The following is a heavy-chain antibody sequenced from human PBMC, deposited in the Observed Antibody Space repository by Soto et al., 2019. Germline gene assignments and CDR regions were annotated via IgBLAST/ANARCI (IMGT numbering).Heavy chain of an antibody. Sequence: QVQLVESGGGVVQPGKSLRLSCAASGFTFSTYGIHWVRQAPGKGLEWVALNSYDGGSKYYGDSVKGRFIISRDNSHNTVSLQMNSLRADDTAVYFCAKEQLAMTVVVADYFDSWGQGTLVTVSS. CDR1: GFTFSTYG. D-gene: IGHD3-22*01. J-gene: IGHJ4*02. V-gene: IGHV3-30*18. CDR3: AKEQLAMTVVVADYFDS. CDR2: NSYDGGSK.